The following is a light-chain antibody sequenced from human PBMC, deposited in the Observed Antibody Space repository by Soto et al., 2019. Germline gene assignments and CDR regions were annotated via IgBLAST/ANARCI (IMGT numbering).Light chain of an antibody. CDR1: QSVSSSY. Sequence: EIVLTQSPGTLSLSPGERATLSCWASQSVSSSYLAWYQQKPGQAPRLLISGASIRATGIPDRFSGSGSGTDFTLTISSLQSEDFAVYYCQHYNNWLGTFGGGTKVEIK. CDR3: QHYNNWLGT. CDR2: GAS. J-gene: IGKJ4*01. V-gene: IGKV3-20*01.